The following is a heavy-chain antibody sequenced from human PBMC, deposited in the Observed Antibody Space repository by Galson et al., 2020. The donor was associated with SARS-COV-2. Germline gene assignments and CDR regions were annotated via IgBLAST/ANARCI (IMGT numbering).Heavy chain of an antibody. CDR3: ASGGYTTGWGAFDI. V-gene: IGHV3-21*01. D-gene: IGHD2-8*02. Sequence: GGSLRLSCAASGFSFSTNSVNWVRQAPGKGLELVSYISTRSNYIYYADSVKGRFTISRDNAKNSLLLQMNSLRVEDTAVYYCASGGYTTGWGAFDIWGQGTKVTVSS. CDR1: GFSFSTNS. J-gene: IGHJ3*02. CDR2: ISTRSNYI.